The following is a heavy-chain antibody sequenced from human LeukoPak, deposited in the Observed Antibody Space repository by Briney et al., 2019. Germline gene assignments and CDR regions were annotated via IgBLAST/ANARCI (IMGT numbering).Heavy chain of an antibody. CDR1: GGSISSGDYY. Sequence: SETLSLTCTVSGGSISSGDYYWSWIRQPPGKGLEWIGYIYYSGSTYYNPSLKSRVTISVDTSKNQFSLKLSSVTAADTAVYYCARDMGGGAFDIWGQGAMVTVSS. CDR3: ARDMGGGAFDI. V-gene: IGHV4-30-4*02. CDR2: IYYSGST. D-gene: IGHD3-16*01. J-gene: IGHJ3*02.